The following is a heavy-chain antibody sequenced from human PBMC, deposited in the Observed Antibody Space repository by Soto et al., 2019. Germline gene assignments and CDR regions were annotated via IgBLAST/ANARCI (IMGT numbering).Heavy chain of an antibody. V-gene: IGHV1-2*02. CDR2: INSNIGAT. D-gene: IGHD3-16*01. J-gene: IGHJ3*02. CDR3: ARELMKGGDDDAFDI. CDR1: GYTFIGYY. Sequence: SVKVSCKASGYTFIGYYIHWGRQAPRQGLEWMGWINSNIGATNYAQKFQGRVTMTRDTSINTAYMELTRLTSDDTAVYFCARELMKGGDDDAFDIWGQGTKVTVSS.